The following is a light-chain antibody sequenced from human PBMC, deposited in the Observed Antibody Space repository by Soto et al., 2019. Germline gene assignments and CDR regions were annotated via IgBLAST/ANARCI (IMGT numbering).Light chain of an antibody. J-gene: IGLJ3*02. CDR1: TSSIGNNY. CDR3: VAWDDSLSAVV. V-gene: IGLV1-51*01. Sequence: QSVLTQPPSVSAAPGQNITISCSGRTSSIGNNYVSWYQHLPGTAPKIISYANDKRPSGIPDRFSGSKSGTSATLGITGVHTGDEAVYYCVAWDDSLSAVVFGGGTKLTVL. CDR2: AND.